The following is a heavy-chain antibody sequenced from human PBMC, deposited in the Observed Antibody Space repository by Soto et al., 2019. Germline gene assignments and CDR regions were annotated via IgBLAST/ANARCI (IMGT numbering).Heavy chain of an antibody. CDR1: GGSISSGGYY. V-gene: IGHV4-31*03. CDR2: IYYSGST. D-gene: IGHD1-26*01. CDR3: ARVGDIVGAKAIGY. J-gene: IGHJ4*02. Sequence: QVQLQESGPGLVKPSQTLSLTCTVSGGSISSGGYYWSWIRQHPWKGLEWIGYIYYSGSTYYNPSLKSRVTISVDTSKNQFSLKLSSVTAADTAVYYCARVGDIVGAKAIGYWGQGTLVTVSS.